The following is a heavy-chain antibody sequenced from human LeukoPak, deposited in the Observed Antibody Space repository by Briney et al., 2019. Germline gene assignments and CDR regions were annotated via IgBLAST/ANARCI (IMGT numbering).Heavy chain of an antibody. CDR2: IYHSGST. Sequence: SETLSLTCAVSGGSISSGGYSWSWIRQPPGKGLEWIGYIYHSGSTYYNPSLKSRVTISVDRSKNQFSLKLSSVTAADTAVYYCARGPLGIDCSSTSCYPLGWFDPWGQGTLVTVSS. CDR1: GGSISSGGYS. J-gene: IGHJ5*02. D-gene: IGHD2-2*01. CDR3: ARGPLGIDCSSTSCYPLGWFDP. V-gene: IGHV4-30-2*01.